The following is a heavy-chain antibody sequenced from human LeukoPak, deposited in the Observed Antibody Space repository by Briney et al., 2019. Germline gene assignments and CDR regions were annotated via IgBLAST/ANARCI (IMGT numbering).Heavy chain of an antibody. Sequence: VASVKVSCKASGYNFSGHYMHWVRQAPGQGLEWMGWVKPDDGDTNYAQNFQGRVTMNRDTSISTAYMELSSLRSDDTAVYYCASPPLSSAMYYAHWGQGTLVTVSS. J-gene: IGHJ4*02. CDR2: VKPDDGDT. CDR3: ASPPLSSAMYYAH. D-gene: IGHD1-26*01. V-gene: IGHV1-2*02. CDR1: GYNFSGHY.